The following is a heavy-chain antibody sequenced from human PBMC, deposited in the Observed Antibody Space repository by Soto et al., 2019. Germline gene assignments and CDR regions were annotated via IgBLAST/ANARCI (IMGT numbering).Heavy chain of an antibody. CDR2: ISSSSSYI. CDR1: GFTFSSYS. J-gene: IGHJ2*01. V-gene: IGHV3-21*01. D-gene: IGHD6-6*01. Sequence: EVQLVESGGGLVKPGGSLRLSCVASGFTFSSYSMNWVRQAPGKGLEWVSSISSSSSYIYYADSVKGRFTISRDNAKNSLYLQMNSLRAEDTAVYYCARDRPEYSSSRGWYFDLWGRGTLVTVSS. CDR3: ARDRPEYSSSRGWYFDL.